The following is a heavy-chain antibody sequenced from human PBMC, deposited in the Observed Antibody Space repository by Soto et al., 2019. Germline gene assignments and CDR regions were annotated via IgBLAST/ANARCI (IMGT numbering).Heavy chain of an antibody. CDR1: GFTFSSYA. CDR3: AKDIGLLWFGGGSDSYYYYGMDV. CDR2: ISGSGGST. D-gene: IGHD3-10*01. J-gene: IGHJ6*02. V-gene: IGHV3-23*01. Sequence: GGSLRLSCAASGFTFSSYAMSWVRQAPGKGLEWVSAISGSGGSTYYADSVKGRFTISRDNSKNTLYLQMNSLRAEDTAVYYCAKDIGLLWFGGGSDSYYYYGMDVWGQGTTVTVSS.